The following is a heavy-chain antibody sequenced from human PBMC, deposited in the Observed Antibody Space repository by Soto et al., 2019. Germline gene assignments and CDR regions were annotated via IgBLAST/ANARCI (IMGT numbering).Heavy chain of an antibody. J-gene: IGHJ4*02. V-gene: IGHV3-48*02. CDR2: ISSSSSTI. CDR1: GFTFSSYS. Sequence: AGGSLRLSCAASGFTFSSYSMNWVRQAPGKGLEWVSYISSSSSTIYYADSVKGRFTISRDNAKNSLYLQMNSLRDEDTAVYYCARDLGYYDSSGYSNIREFDYWGQGTLVTVSS. D-gene: IGHD3-22*01. CDR3: ARDLGYYDSSGYSNIREFDY.